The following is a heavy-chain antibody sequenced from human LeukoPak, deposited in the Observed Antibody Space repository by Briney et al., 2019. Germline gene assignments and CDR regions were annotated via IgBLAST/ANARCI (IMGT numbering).Heavy chain of an antibody. D-gene: IGHD6-19*01. V-gene: IGHV1-8*01. J-gene: IGHJ4*02. CDR2: MNPNSGNT. Sequence: ASVKVSCKASGYTFTSYDINWVRQATGQGLEWMGWMNPNSGNTGYAQKFQGRVTMTRNISISTAYMELSSLRSEDTAVYYCARGLGYSSGWDIDYWGQGTLVTVSS. CDR1: GYTFTSYD. CDR3: ARGLGYSSGWDIDY.